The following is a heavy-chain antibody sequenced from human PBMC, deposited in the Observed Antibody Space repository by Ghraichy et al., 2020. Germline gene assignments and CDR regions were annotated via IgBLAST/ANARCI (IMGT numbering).Heavy chain of an antibody. D-gene: IGHD1-1*01. CDR2: IYHTGTT. CDR3: ARGLTTLIPFDY. V-gene: IGHV4-39*01. J-gene: IGHJ4*02. Sequence: SETLSLTCTVSGDSISARSYYWGWIRQSPVRGLEWIGSIYHTGTTHYFPSLRGRVTMSVDTSKNQFSLNLTSVTAADTAVYYCARGLTTLIPFDYWGRGILVTGSA. CDR1: GDSISARSYY.